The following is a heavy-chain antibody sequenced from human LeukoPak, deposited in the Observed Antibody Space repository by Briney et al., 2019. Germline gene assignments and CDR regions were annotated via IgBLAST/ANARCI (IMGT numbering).Heavy chain of an antibody. CDR1: GGSISSGSYY. V-gene: IGHV4-61*02. Sequence: PSETLSLTCTVSGGSISSGSYYWSWIRQPAGKGLEWIGRIYTSGSTNYNPSLKSRVTISVDTSKNQFSLKLSSVTAADTAVYYCARDDHCSSTSCYPRVYYYMDVWGKGTTVTVSS. J-gene: IGHJ6*03. CDR3: ARDDHCSSTSCYPRVYYYMDV. D-gene: IGHD2-2*01. CDR2: IYTSGST.